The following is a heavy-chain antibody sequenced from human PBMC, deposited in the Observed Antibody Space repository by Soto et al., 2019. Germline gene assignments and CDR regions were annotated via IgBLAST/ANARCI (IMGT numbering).Heavy chain of an antibody. CDR2: MSPNRSGT. Sequence: AGVHVSFQGCVWTFTAYSLHWVRQAPGQGLEWMGWMSPNRSGTNDAQSVQGRVTMTWDTSISTAFMELRSLKSDDTALYFCARCSGNYSDFDYWGQGTQVTVSS. CDR1: VWTFTAYS. CDR3: ARCSGNYSDFDY. V-gene: IGHV1-2*02. D-gene: IGHD1-26*01. J-gene: IGHJ4*02.